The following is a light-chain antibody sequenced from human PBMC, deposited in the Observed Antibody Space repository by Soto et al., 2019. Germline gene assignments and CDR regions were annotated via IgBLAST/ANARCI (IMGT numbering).Light chain of an antibody. CDR1: QSVRSGS. Sequence: VLTQSPGTLSLSLGERATLSCRASQSVRSGSLAWYQQKPGQAPRLLIYGVSNRATGIPDRFSGSGSGTDFSLTISRLETEDFAVYYCQQYGGSPLITFGQGTRLEIK. CDR3: QQYGGSPLIT. J-gene: IGKJ5*01. V-gene: IGKV3-20*01. CDR2: GVS.